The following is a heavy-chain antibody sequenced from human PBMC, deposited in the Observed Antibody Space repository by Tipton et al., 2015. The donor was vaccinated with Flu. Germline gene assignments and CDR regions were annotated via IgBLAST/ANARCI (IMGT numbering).Heavy chain of an antibody. J-gene: IGHJ4*02. CDR1: GFTFSSYH. V-gene: IGHV3-23*01. D-gene: IGHD6-6*01. CDR3: AKGGTARPEF. CDR2: ISGSGAST. Sequence: SLRLSCAASGFTFSSYHMSWVRQAPGKGLEWVSAISGSGASTYFADSVKGRFTISRDNSKNTLYLQMNSLRVEDTAVYYCAKGGTARPEFWGQGTLVTVSA.